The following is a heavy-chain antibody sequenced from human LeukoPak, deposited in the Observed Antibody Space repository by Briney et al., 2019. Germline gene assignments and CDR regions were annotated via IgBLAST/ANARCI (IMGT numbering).Heavy chain of an antibody. Sequence: ASVTVSCKASGYTFTSYYMHWVRQAPGQGLEWMGIINPSGGSTSYAQKFQGRVTMTRDMSTSTVYMELSSLRSEDTAVYYCARDRSSYYGSGSNPYYYMDVWGKGTTVTVSS. D-gene: IGHD3-10*01. J-gene: IGHJ6*03. CDR1: GYTFTSYY. CDR2: INPSGGST. V-gene: IGHV1-46*01. CDR3: ARDRSSYYGSGSNPYYYMDV.